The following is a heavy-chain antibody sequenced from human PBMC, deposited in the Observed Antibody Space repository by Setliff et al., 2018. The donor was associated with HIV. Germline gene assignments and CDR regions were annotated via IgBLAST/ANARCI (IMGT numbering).Heavy chain of an antibody. CDR3: ARERSLIKNRRYFDS. CDR1: RGSISSTSHY. CDR2: IYYSGRT. V-gene: IGHV4-39*07. D-gene: IGHD3-16*01. J-gene: IGHJ4*02. Sequence: SETLSLTCIVSRGSISSTSHYWGWVRQSPGRRLEWIGSIYYSGRTYHNPSLKSRVTMSVDTSTNQFSLDLTSVTAAATAVYYCARERSLIKNRRYFDSWGQGTLVTVSS.